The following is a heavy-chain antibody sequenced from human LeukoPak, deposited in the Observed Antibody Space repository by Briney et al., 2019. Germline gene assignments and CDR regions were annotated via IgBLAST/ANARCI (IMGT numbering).Heavy chain of an antibody. CDR2: IYYSGST. J-gene: IGHJ5*02. Sequence: SETLSLTCTVSGGSISSYYWSWIRQPPGKGLEWIGYIYYSGSTNYNPSLKSRVTISVDTSKNQFSLKLSSVTAADTAAYYCARDAPRGWFDPWGQGTLVTVSS. V-gene: IGHV4-59*01. CDR3: ARDAPRGWFDP. CDR1: GGSISSYY.